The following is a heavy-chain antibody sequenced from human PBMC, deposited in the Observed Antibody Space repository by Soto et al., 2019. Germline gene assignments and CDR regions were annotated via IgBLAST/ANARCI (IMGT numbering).Heavy chain of an antibody. J-gene: IGHJ3*02. CDR1: GYTFTSYG. CDR3: ARDWSPYYDDSSGYASDAFDI. Sequence: ASVKVSCKASGYTFTSYGISWVRQAPGQGLEWMGWISAYNGNTNYAQKLQGRVTMTTDTSTSTAYMELRSLRSDDTAVYYCARDWSPYYDDSSGYASDAFDIWGQGTMVTVSS. D-gene: IGHD3-22*01. V-gene: IGHV1-18*01. CDR2: ISAYNGNT.